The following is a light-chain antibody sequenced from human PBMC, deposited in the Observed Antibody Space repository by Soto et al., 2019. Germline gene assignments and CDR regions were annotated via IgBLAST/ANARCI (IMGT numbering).Light chain of an antibody. V-gene: IGKV3-15*01. J-gene: IGKJ3*01. Sequence: EIVLTQSPGTLSVSPGERATLSCRASQSVSSNLAWYQQKPGQAPRLLIYGASTRATRIPARFSGSGSGTEFALTISNLQSEDFAVYYCQRYNNWPPFTFGPGTKVDIK. CDR1: QSVSSN. CDR2: GAS. CDR3: QRYNNWPPFT.